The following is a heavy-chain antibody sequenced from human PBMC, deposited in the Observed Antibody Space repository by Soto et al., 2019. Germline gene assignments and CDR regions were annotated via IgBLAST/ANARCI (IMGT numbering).Heavy chain of an antibody. J-gene: IGHJ4*02. Sequence: QVQLVESGGGVVQPGRSLRLSCVTSGFPFNKYGMHWVRQAPGKGLEWVAIIWYDGSEKYYGDSVKGRFTISRDNSRDTLFLQLDSVRADDTAMYYCARLGGSGGDSIDYWGQGTLVTVSS. V-gene: IGHV3-33*01. CDR1: GFPFNKYG. D-gene: IGHD3-10*01. CDR2: IWYDGSEK. CDR3: ARLGGSGGDSIDY.